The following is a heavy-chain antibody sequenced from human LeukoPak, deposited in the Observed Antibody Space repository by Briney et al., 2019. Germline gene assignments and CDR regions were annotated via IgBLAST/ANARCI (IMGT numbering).Heavy chain of an antibody. Sequence: GASVKISCKASGYTFTSYYMHWVRQAPGQGLEWMGIINPSGGSTSYAQEFQGRVSMTRDMSTSTVYMELSSLRSEDTAVYYCARTASRIAVAGTGYFDYWGQGTLVTVSS. V-gene: IGHV1-46*01. CDR1: GYTFTSYY. CDR2: INPSGGST. D-gene: IGHD6-19*01. CDR3: ARTASRIAVAGTGYFDY. J-gene: IGHJ4*02.